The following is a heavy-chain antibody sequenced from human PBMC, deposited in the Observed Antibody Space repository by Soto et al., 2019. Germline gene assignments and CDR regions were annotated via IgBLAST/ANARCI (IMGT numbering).Heavy chain of an antibody. CDR1: GGSISSGGYS. J-gene: IGHJ4*02. Sequence: QLQLQESGSGLVKPSQTLSLTCAVSGGSISSGGYSWSWIRQPPGKGLEWIGYIYHSGSTYYNPSLTSRVTIAVDRSKNQFALKLSSVTAADTAVYYCAAGGGLPRYYWGQGTLVTVSS. CDR2: IYHSGST. D-gene: IGHD5-12*01. CDR3: AAGGGLPRYY. V-gene: IGHV4-30-2*01.